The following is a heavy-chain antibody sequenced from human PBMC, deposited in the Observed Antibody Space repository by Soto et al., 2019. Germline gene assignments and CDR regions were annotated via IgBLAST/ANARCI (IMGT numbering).Heavy chain of an antibody. J-gene: IGHJ4*02. CDR2: ISGSGGST. V-gene: IGHV3-23*01. CDR3: AKVQGYGSGSYDY. CDR1: GFTFSSYA. D-gene: IGHD3-10*01. Sequence: EVQLLESGGGLVQPGGSLRLSCAASGFTFSSYAMSWVRQAPGKGLEWVSAISGSGGSTYYADSVKGRFTISRDNSNNTLYLQMNSLRAEDTAVYYCAKVQGYGSGSYDYWGQGTLVTVSS.